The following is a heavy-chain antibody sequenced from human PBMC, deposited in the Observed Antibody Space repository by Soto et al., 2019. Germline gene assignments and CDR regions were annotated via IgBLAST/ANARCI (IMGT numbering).Heavy chain of an antibody. V-gene: IGHV3-23*01. CDR1: GFTFTNYV. D-gene: IGHD6-19*01. Sequence: GGSLRRSCAASGFTFTNYVINWVRQPPGKGLEWVSTISGGGLTTFYADSVQGRFTISRDNSKNTVTLQMNSLRAEDTAVYYCAKNRAVAAARDAFDIWGQGTLVTVSS. CDR2: ISGGGLTT. CDR3: AKNRAVAAARDAFDI. J-gene: IGHJ3*02.